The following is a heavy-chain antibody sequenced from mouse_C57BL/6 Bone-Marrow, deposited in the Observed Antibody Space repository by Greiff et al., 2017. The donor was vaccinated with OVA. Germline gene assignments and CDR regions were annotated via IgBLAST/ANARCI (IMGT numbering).Heavy chain of an antibody. D-gene: IGHD4-1*01. J-gene: IGHJ1*03. CDR3: AKLNWDGYFDV. CDR2: ISDGGSYT. CDR1: GFTFSSYA. V-gene: IGHV5-4*03. Sequence: EVKLVESGGGLVKPGGSLKLSCAASGFTFSSYAMSWVRQTPEKRLEWVATISDGGSYTYYPDNVKGRFTISRDNAKNNLYLQMSHLKSEDTAMYYCAKLNWDGYFDVWGTGTTVTVSS.